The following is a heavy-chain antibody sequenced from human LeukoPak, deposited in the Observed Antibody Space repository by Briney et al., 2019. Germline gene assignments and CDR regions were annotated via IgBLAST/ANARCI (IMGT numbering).Heavy chain of an antibody. Sequence: KPSETLSLTCAVYGGSFGGYYWSWIRQPPGKGLEWIGEINHSGSTNYNPSLKSRVTISVDTSKNQFSLKLSSVTAADTAVYYCARGPSGHSGSCFDYWGQGTLVTVSS. J-gene: IGHJ4*02. D-gene: IGHD3-10*01. V-gene: IGHV4-34*01. CDR2: INHSGST. CDR3: ARGPSGHSGSCFDY. CDR1: GGSFGGYY.